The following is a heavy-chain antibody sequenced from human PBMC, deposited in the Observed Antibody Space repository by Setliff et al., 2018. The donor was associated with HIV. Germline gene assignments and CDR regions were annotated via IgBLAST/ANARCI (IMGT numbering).Heavy chain of an antibody. Sequence: GGSLRLSCAGSGLTFSTYSMNWVRQAPGKGLEWVSYNSSSSSTIYYADSVKGRFTIARDNAKNSLYLQMNSLRAEDTALYYCARDQSSSWTTGLDYWGQGALVTVSS. D-gene: IGHD6-13*01. CDR1: GLTFSTYS. V-gene: IGHV3-48*01. CDR3: ARDQSSSWTTGLDY. J-gene: IGHJ4*02. CDR2: NSSSSSTI.